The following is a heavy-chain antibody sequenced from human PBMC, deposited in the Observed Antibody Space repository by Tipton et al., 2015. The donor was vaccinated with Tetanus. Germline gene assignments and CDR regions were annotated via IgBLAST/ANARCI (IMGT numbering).Heavy chain of an antibody. CDR3: AAESARGNNWFDP. CDR2: ISNRGNS. Sequence: TCTVSGGSINTGDFLWTWIRQHPRTGLEWIGYISNRGNSYSNPSLKGRVSLSVDKSASQFSLRLTSVTSADSAVYYCAAESARGNNWFDPWGQGVLVNVSS. CDR1: GGSINTGDFL. J-gene: IGHJ5*02. V-gene: IGHV4-31*03.